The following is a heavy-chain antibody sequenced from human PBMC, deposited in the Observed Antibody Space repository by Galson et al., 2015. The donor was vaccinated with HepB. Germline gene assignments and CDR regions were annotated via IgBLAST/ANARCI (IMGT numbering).Heavy chain of an antibody. CDR2: IWYDGSNK. CDR1: GFTFSSYG. Sequence: SLRLSCAASGFTFSSYGMHWVRQAPGKGLEWVAVIWYDGSNKYYADSVKGRFTISRDNSKNTLYLQMNSLRAEDTAVYYCAREPTTGWYFDYWGQGTLVTVSS. J-gene: IGHJ4*02. CDR3: AREPTTGWYFDY. D-gene: IGHD4-17*01. V-gene: IGHV3-33*08.